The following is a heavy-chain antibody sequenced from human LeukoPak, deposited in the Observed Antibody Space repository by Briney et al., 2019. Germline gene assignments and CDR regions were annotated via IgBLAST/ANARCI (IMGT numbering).Heavy chain of an antibody. V-gene: IGHV1-2*02. J-gene: IGHJ4*02. D-gene: IGHD5-12*01. CDR1: GYTFTRYY. Sequence: ASVKVSCKASGYTFTRYYMHWVRQAPGQGLEWMGWINPNSGGTNYAQKFQGRVTMTRDTSISTAYMELSRLRSDDTAVYYCARDPFVRGYSGYDPGYWGQGTLVTVSS. CDR3: ARDPFVRGYSGYDPGY. CDR2: INPNSGGT.